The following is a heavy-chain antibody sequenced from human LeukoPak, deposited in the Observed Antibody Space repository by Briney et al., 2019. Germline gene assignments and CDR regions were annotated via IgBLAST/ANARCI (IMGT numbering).Heavy chain of an antibody. J-gene: IGHJ5*02. V-gene: IGHV3-48*03. Sequence: GGSLRLSRSAAGFDLSTYETNSARQAPGKGLEWIADITISGHTKNYADSVKGRFTISRDKARTSLHLQMNRLRVEDTGVYYCARGVAHAYLWGQGTLVTVSS. CDR2: ITISGHTK. CDR1: GFDLSTYE. CDR3: ARGVAHAYL.